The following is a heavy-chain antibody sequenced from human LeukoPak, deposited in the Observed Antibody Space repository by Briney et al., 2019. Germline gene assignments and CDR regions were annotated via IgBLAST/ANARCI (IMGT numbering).Heavy chain of an antibody. CDR2: IYPGDSDT. D-gene: IGHD6-13*01. V-gene: IGHV5-51*01. J-gene: IGHJ3*02. Sequence: GESLKISCKGSRYSFPSYWIVWVRQMPGKGLEWMGIIYPGDSDTKYSPSFQGQVTISADKSINTAYLQWTSLKASDTAMYYCARPTSSWPNDAFDIWGQGTMVTVSS. CDR3: ARPTSSWPNDAFDI. CDR1: RYSFPSYW.